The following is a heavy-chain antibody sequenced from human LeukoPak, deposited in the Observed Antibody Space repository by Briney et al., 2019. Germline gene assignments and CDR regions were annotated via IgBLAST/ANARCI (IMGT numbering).Heavy chain of an antibody. CDR2: IYTTGST. V-gene: IGHV4-4*07. Sequence: SETLSLTCTVSGGSISSYYWSWIRQPAGKGLEWIGRIYTTGSTNYNPSLKSRVTISVDTSKNQFSLKLSSVTAADTAVYYCATYGWETRDGQESDYWGQGTLVTVSS. J-gene: IGHJ4*02. CDR1: GGSISSYY. CDR3: ATYGWETRDGQESDY. D-gene: IGHD5-24*01.